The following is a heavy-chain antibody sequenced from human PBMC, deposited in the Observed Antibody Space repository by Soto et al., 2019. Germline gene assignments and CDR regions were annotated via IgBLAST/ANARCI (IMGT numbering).Heavy chain of an antibody. CDR2: IIPMFDTP. CDR3: AWSGGLARDFNY. J-gene: IGHJ4*02. D-gene: IGHD2-15*01. Sequence: QVQLVQSGAEVKRPGSSVKVSCKASGGTFSSDSFSWVRQAPGQGLEWMGGIIPMFDTPIYAQKFQDRVTITADYATSTAYLQRSRLMSGDTAVYYCAWSGGLARDFNYWGPGSLVTGSS. CDR1: GGTFSSDS. V-gene: IGHV1-69*12.